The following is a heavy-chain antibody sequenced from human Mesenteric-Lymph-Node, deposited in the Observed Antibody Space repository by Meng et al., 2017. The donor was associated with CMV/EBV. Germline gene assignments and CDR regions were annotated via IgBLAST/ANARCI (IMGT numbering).Heavy chain of an antibody. CDR3: ARNQGAAADY. D-gene: IGHD6-13*01. V-gene: IGHV4-39*07. Sequence: GSLRLSCTVSGGSISSNSYSWGWIRQPPGKGLEWIASIYYTGSTYYNPSLKGRVTISVDTSKNQFSLKLSSVTAADTAVYYCARNQGAAADYWGQGTLVTVSS. CDR2: IYYTGST. J-gene: IGHJ4*02. CDR1: GGSISSNSYS.